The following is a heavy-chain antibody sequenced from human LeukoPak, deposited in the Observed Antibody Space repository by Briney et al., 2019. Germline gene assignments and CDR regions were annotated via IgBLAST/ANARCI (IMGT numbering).Heavy chain of an antibody. J-gene: IGHJ6*03. CDR3: ARGVSPATIYYYYYMDV. CDR1: GGSFSGYY. D-gene: IGHD5-24*01. Sequence: SETLSLTCAVYGGSFSGYYWSWIRQPPGKGLEWIGAINHSGSTNYNPSLKSRVTISVDTSKNQFSLKLSSVTAADTAVYYCARGVSPATIYYYYYMDVWGKGTTVTVSS. V-gene: IGHV4-34*01. CDR2: INHSGST.